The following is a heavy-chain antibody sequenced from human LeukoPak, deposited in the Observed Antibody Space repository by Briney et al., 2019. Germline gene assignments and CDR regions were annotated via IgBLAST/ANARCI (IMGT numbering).Heavy chain of an antibody. CDR3: VRDLGGRSGH. Sequence: GGSLRLSCAASGFTFGAYTINWVRQAPGKGLEWVSCIFSRSESILYADSVKGRFTISRDNAKNLLYLQMDSLRVEDTAVYYCVRDLGGRSGHWGQGTLVTVSS. J-gene: IGHJ4*02. CDR2: IFSRSESI. CDR1: GFTFGAYT. V-gene: IGHV3-21*06. D-gene: IGHD1-26*01.